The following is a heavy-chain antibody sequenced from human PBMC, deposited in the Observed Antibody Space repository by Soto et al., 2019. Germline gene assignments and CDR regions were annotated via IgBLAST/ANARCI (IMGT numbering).Heavy chain of an antibody. D-gene: IGHD2-15*01. CDR3: AKEWLIVVVVAATPFDY. V-gene: IGHV3-23*01. Sequence: GGSLRLSCAASGFTFSSYAMSWVRQAPGKGLEWVSAISGSGGSTYYADSVKGRFTISRDNSKNTLYLQMNSLRAEDTAVYYCAKEWLIVVVVAATPFDYWGQGTLVTVSS. CDR2: ISGSGGST. CDR1: GFTFSSYA. J-gene: IGHJ4*02.